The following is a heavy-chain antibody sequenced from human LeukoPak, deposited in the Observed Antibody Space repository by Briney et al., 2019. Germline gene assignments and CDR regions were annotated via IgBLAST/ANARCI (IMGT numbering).Heavy chain of an antibody. CDR1: GFPFSSYA. CDR2: IRGSGEGLGSGV. D-gene: IGHD7-27*01. CDR3: ARDLNWGFDY. Sequence: HPGGSLRLSCAASGFPFSSYAMHWVRQAPGKGLEWVSNIRGSGEGLGSGVYYADSVKGRFTISRDNAKNSLYLQMNSLSAEDTAFYYCARDLNWGFDYWGQGALVTVSS. V-gene: IGHV3-48*03. J-gene: IGHJ4*02.